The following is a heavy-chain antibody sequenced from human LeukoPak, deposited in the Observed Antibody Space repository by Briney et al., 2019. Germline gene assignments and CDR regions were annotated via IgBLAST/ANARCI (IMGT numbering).Heavy chain of an antibody. CDR3: VRVGDYSNFVQDY. J-gene: IGHJ4*02. V-gene: IGHV1-2*02. Sequence: ASVKVSCKASGYTFTGYYMHWVRQAPGQGLEWMGWINPNSGGTNYAQKFQGRVTMTTDTSTRTAYMELRSLRSDDTAVYYCVRVGDYSNFVQDYWGQGTLVTVSS. CDR2: INPNSGGT. CDR1: GYTFTGYY. D-gene: IGHD4-11*01.